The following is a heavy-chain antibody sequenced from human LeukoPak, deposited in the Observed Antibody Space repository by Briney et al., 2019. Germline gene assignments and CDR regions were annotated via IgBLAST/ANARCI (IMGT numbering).Heavy chain of an antibody. D-gene: IGHD3/OR15-3a*01. J-gene: IGHJ6*03. CDR1: GFTFSSYG. CDR3: TNGHPYYCYMDV. V-gene: IGHV3-33*06. Sequence: PGGSLRLSCAASGFTFSSYGMHWVSQAPGKGLEWVAVIWYDGSNKYYADSVKGRFTISRDNSKNTLYLQMNSLRAEDTAVYYCTNGHPYYCYMDVGGKGTTVTV. CDR2: IWYDGSNK.